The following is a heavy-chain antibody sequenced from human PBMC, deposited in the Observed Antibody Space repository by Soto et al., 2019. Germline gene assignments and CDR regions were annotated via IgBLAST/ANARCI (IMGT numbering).Heavy chain of an antibody. J-gene: IGHJ4*02. D-gene: IGHD2-2*01. CDR3: VKILRDGVRTFDY. Sequence: GGSLRLSCAASGFTFRSYAMAWVRLAPGRGLEWVSSLSGSGVSTFYADSVKGRFTISRDNSKNTLYLQMYSLRAEDAAMYYCVKILRDGVRTFDYWGQGALVTVSS. V-gene: IGHV3-23*01. CDR1: GFTFRSYA. CDR2: LSGSGVST.